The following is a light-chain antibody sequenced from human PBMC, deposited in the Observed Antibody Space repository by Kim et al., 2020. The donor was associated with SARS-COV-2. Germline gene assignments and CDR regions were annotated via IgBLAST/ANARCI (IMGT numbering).Light chain of an antibody. CDR2: EDN. J-gene: IGLJ3*02. Sequence: GKPVPLPCPGTSGRLPSNYVQWYQQRPGSAPTTVIYEDNQRPSGVPDRFSGSIDSSSNSASLTISGLKTEDEADYYCQSYDSSNWVFGGGTQLTVL. V-gene: IGLV6-57*02. CDR1: SGRLPSNY. CDR3: QSYDSSNWV.